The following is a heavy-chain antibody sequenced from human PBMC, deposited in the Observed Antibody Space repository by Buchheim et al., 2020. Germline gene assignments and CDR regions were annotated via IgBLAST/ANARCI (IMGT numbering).Heavy chain of an antibody. Sequence: QVQLVESGGGVVQPGRSLRLSCAASGFTFSSYAMHWVRQAPGKGLEWVAVISYDGSNKYYADSVKGRFTISRDNSKNTLYLQMNSLRAEDTAVYYCARENYYYDSSGYYYVPYYGMDVRGQGTT. D-gene: IGHD3-22*01. CDR1: GFTFSSYA. V-gene: IGHV3-30*04. CDR3: ARENYYYDSSGYYYVPYYGMDV. J-gene: IGHJ6*02. CDR2: ISYDGSNK.